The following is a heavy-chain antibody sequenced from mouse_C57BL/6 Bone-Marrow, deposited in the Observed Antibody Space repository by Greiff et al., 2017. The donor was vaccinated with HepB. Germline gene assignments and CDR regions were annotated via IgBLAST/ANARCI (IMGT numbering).Heavy chain of an antibody. J-gene: IGHJ4*01. CDR2: IDPSDSYT. V-gene: IGHV1-69*01. CDR1: GYTFTSYW. D-gene: IGHD2-4*01. CDR3: ARGGLPYAMDY. Sequence: VQLQQPGAELVMPGASVKLSCKASGYTFTSYWMHWVKQRPGQGLEWIGEIDPSDSYTNYNQKFKGKSTLTVDKSSSTAYMQLSSRTSEDSAVYYCARGGLPYAMDYWGQGTSVTVSS.